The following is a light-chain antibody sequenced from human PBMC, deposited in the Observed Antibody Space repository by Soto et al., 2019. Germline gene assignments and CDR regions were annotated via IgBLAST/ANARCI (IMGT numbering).Light chain of an antibody. CDR3: QQYNSYWWT. CDR1: QSISSW. CDR2: DAS. Sequence: DIPITQSPSTLFASVAARFTTTSRASQSISSWLAWYQQKPGKAPKLLIYDASSLESGVPSRFSDSGSGTEFTLTISSLQPDDFATYYCQQYNSYWWTFGQGTKVDIK. J-gene: IGKJ1*01. V-gene: IGKV1-5*01.